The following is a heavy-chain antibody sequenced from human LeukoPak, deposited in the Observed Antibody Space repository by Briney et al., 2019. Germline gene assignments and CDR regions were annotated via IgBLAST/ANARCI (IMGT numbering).Heavy chain of an antibody. V-gene: IGHV3-33*08. CDR2: ISDNGRRT. CDR3: ARDRIGEYSIDY. CDR1: GFTFSNFG. J-gene: IGHJ4*02. D-gene: IGHD3-10*01. Sequence: GRSVRLSCAASGFTFSNFGLNWVRQAPGKGLEWVAFISDNGRRTYYLESVKGLFTISRDDSKNTLYLQMNSLRVEDTAVYYCARDRIGEYSIDYWGQGTLVTVSS.